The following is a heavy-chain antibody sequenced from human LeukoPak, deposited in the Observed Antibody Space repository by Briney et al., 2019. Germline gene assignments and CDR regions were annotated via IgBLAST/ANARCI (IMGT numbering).Heavy chain of an antibody. Sequence: RRSQGLSCAASGFTFSNYGTHWVRQAPGKGLEWVAVIWHDGGNEYYADSVRGRFTISRDNSKNTLYLQMSSLRAQDTAVYYCAKDVKSSGWYVLPYFDYWGQGALGTVSP. J-gene: IGHJ4*02. CDR3: AKDVKSSGWYVLPYFDY. D-gene: IGHD6-19*01. CDR1: GFTFSNYG. V-gene: IGHV3-33*06. CDR2: IWHDGGNE.